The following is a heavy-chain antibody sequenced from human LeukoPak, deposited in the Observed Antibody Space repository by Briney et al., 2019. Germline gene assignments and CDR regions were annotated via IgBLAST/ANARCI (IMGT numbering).Heavy chain of an antibody. CDR3: ARGPTYYYGSGSYGRDY. CDR1: GGSFSGYY. D-gene: IGHD3-10*01. CDR2: INHSGST. V-gene: IGHV4-34*01. Sequence: SETLSLTCAVYGGSFSGYYWSWIRQPPGKGLEWIGEINHSGSTNYNPSLKSRVTISVDTSKNQFSLKLSSVIAADTAVYYCARGPTYYYGSGSYGRDYWGQGTLVTVSS. J-gene: IGHJ4*02.